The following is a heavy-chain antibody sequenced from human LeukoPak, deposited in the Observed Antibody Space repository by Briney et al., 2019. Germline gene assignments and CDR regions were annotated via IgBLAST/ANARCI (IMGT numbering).Heavy chain of an antibody. V-gene: IGHV3-74*01. Sequence: GGSLTLSCAASGFTFSSYWMHWVRQAPGKGLVLDSRINNDGSRTNYADSVKGRFTISRDNAKNTLYLQMNSLRAEDTAVYYCARSFGSGSYSTTYFDYWGQGALVTVSS. CDR2: INNDGSRT. CDR3: ARSFGSGSYSTTYFDY. J-gene: IGHJ4*02. D-gene: IGHD3-10*01. CDR1: GFTFSSYW.